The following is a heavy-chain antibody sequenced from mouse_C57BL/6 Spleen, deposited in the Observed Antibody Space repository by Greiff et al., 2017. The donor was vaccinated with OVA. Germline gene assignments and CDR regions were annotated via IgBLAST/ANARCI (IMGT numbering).Heavy chain of an antibody. CDR3: ARDSNYYFDY. J-gene: IGHJ2*01. V-gene: IGHV1-85*01. CDR2: IYPRDGST. D-gene: IGHD2-5*01. Sequence: VQGVESGPELVKPGASVKLSCKASGYTFTSYDINWVKQRPGQGLEWIGWIYPRDGSTKYNEKFKGKATLTVDTSSSTAYMELHSLTSEDSAVYFCARDSNYYFDYWGQGTTLTVSS. CDR1: GYTFTSYD.